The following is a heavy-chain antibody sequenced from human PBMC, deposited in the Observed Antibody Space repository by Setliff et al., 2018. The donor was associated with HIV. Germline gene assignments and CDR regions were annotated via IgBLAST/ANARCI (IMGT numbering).Heavy chain of an antibody. J-gene: IGHJ4*02. CDR2: ISGSGGST. V-gene: IGHV3-23*01. CDR3: AKGFSGGYSYGYVDFDY. CDR1: GFTFSSYA. D-gene: IGHD5-18*01. Sequence: GGSLRLSCAASGFTFSSYAMSWVRQAPGKGLEWVSAISGSGGSTYYADSVKGRFIISRDNSKNTLYLQMNSLRAEDTAVYYCAKGFSGGYSYGYVDFDYWGQGTLVTVSS.